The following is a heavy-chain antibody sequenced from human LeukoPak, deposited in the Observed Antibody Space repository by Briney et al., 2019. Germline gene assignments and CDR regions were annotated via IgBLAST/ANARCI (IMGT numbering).Heavy chain of an antibody. CDR2: ISSSSSYI. D-gene: IGHD4-23*01. Sequence: GGSLRLSCAASGFTFSSYSMNWVRQAPGKGLEWVSSISSSSSYIYYADSVKGRFTISRDNAKNSLYLQMNSLRAEDTAVYYCARDTQTTTVVTPIYYGMDVRGQGTTVTVSS. J-gene: IGHJ6*02. V-gene: IGHV3-21*01. CDR1: GFTFSSYS. CDR3: ARDTQTTTVVTPIYYGMDV.